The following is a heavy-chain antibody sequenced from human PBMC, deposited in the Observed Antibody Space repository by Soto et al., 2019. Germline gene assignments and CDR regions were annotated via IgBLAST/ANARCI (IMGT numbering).Heavy chain of an antibody. CDR2: ISASNGQT. CDR3: ARIIMVFGVANVGNYFDS. V-gene: IGHV1-18*01. CDR1: GYMFSNYG. J-gene: IGHJ4*02. D-gene: IGHD3-3*01. Sequence: QVHLVQSGAEVKKPGASVKVSCKASGYMFSNYGLSWVRQAPGQGLEWMGWISASNGQTKYAQKFQGRVTMTTDTSTTTAYMELRSLRSDDTAVYYCARIIMVFGVANVGNYFDSWGQGTLVTVSS.